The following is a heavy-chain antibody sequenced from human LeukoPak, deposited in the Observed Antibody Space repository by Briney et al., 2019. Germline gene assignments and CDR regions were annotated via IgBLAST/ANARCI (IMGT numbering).Heavy chain of an antibody. CDR1: GYIFTSSY. J-gene: IGHJ4*02. D-gene: IGHD5/OR15-5a*01. V-gene: IGHV1-46*01. Sequence: ASVKVSCKASGYIFTSSYMHWVRQAPGQGLEWMGKINPSDGSTRYAQKFQGRVTMTRDMSTSTVYMELSSLRSEDTAVYYCASSFYDLLVYFDYWGQGTLVTVSS. CDR2: INPSDGST. CDR3: ASSFYDLLVYFDY.